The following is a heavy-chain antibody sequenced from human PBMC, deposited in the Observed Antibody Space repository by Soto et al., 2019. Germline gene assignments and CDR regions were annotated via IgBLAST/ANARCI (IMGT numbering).Heavy chain of an antibody. J-gene: IGHJ6*03. D-gene: IGHD6-6*01. V-gene: IGHV3-9*01. CDR2: ISWNSGSI. CDR1: GFTFDDYA. CDR3: AKGGSSSWDYYYYYMDV. Sequence: DVQLVESGGGLVQPGRSLRLSCAASGFTFDDYAMHWVRQAPGKGLEWVSGISWNSGSIGYADSVKGRFTISRDNAKNSLYLQMNSLRAEDTALYYCAKGGSSSWDYYYYYMDVWGKGTTVTVSS.